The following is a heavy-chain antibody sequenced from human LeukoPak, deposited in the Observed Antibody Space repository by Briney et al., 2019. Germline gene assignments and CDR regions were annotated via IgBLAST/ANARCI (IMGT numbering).Heavy chain of an antibody. CDR3: ARDAYYGSGSPRWGMDV. J-gene: IGHJ6*02. CDR1: GFTFSNYG. V-gene: IGHV3-33*01. CDR2: IWYDGSNK. Sequence: GGSLRLSCAASGFTFSNYGVHWVRQAPGRGLEWVAIIWYDGSNKYYADSLKGRFTISRDNSENTLYLQMSSLRAEDTAVYYCARDAYYGSGSPRWGMDVWGQGTTLIVSS. D-gene: IGHD3-10*01.